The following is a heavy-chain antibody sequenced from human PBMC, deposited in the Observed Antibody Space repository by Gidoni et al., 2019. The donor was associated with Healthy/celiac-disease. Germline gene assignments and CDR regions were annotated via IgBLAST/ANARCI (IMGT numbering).Heavy chain of an antibody. CDR2: IYTSGST. CDR3: ARSRITMIVVPFDL. V-gene: IGHV4-4*07. Sequence: QVQLQESGPGLVKPSETLSLTCTVSGGSISSYYWSWIRQPAGKGLEWIGRIYTSGSTNYNPSLKSRVTMSVDTSKNQFSLKLSSVTAADTAVYYCARSRITMIVVPFDLWGRGTLVTVSS. CDR1: GGSISSYY. D-gene: IGHD3-22*01. J-gene: IGHJ2*01.